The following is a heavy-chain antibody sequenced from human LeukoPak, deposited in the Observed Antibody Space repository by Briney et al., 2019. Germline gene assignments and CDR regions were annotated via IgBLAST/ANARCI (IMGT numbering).Heavy chain of an antibody. V-gene: IGHV4-59*01. CDR1: GGPISSYY. CDR3: ARFMIGVVYDSSGYPRDYYYGMDV. CDR2: IYYSGST. J-gene: IGHJ6*02. Sequence: PSETLSLTCTVSGGPISSYYWSWIRQPPGKGLEWIGYIYYSGSTNYNPSLKSRVTISVDTSKNQFSLKLSSVTAADTAVYYCARFMIGVVYDSSGYPRDYYYGMDVWGQGTTVTVSS. D-gene: IGHD3-22*01.